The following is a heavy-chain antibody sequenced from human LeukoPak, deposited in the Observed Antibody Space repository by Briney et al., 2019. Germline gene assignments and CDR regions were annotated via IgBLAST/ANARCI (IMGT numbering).Heavy chain of an antibody. D-gene: IGHD6-6*01. CDR3: ARFYGSSSLRGHFDY. CDR1: GGTFSSYA. Sequence: ASVKVSCKASGGTFSSYAISWVRQAPGQGLEWMGGIIPIFGTANYAQKFQGRVTITADEPTSTAYMELSSLRSEDTAVYYCARFYGSSSLRGHFDYWGQGTLVTVSS. CDR2: IIPIFGTA. V-gene: IGHV1-69*13. J-gene: IGHJ4*02.